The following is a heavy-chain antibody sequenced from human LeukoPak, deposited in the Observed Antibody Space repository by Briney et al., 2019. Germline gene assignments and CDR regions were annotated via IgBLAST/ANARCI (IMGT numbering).Heavy chain of an antibody. CDR3: ARRIVATKAYYFDY. Sequence: PGGSLRLSCAASGFTFSDYYMSWIRQAPGKGLEWVSYITSSGSTIYYVDSVKGRFTISRDNAKNSLYLQMNSLKAEDTAVYYCARRIVATKAYYFDYWGQGTLVTVSS. CDR2: ITSSGSTI. CDR1: GFTFSDYY. V-gene: IGHV3-11*01. D-gene: IGHD5-12*01. J-gene: IGHJ4*02.